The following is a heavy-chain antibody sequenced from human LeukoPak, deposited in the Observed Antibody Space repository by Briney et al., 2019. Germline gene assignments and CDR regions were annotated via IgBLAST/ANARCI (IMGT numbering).Heavy chain of an antibody. CDR2: IYGGGST. D-gene: IGHD5-24*01. J-gene: IGHJ6*03. CDR1: GFTVSNNY. Sequence: GGSLRLSCAASGFTVSNNYMSWVRQAPGKGLEWVSVIYGGGSTSHGDSVKGRFTISRDNFKNILYLQMNSLRADDTAVYYCARDRSDGNYYMVVWGKGTTVTVSS. V-gene: IGHV3-53*01. CDR3: ARDRSDGNYYMVV.